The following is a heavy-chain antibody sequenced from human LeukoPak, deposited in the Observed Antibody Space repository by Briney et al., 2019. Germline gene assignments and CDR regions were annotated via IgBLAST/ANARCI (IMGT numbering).Heavy chain of an antibody. D-gene: IGHD5-18*01. J-gene: IGHJ3*02. CDR3: ARDFDRRQLWLIRAFDI. Sequence: PSETLSLTCTVSGGSISSSSYYWGWIRQPPGKGPEWIGSIYYSGSTYYNPSLKSRVTISVDTSKNQFSLKLSSVTAADTAVYYCARDFDRRQLWLIRAFDIWGQGTMVTVSS. CDR2: IYYSGST. CDR1: GGSISSSSYY. V-gene: IGHV4-39*07.